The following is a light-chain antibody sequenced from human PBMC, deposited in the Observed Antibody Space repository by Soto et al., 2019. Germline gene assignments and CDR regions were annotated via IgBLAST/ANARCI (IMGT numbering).Light chain of an antibody. CDR3: SSYTSSSTQV. CDR1: SSDVGGYNY. V-gene: IGLV2-14*01. J-gene: IGLJ1*01. CDR2: DVS. Sequence: QSVLTQPASVSGSPGQSITISCTGTSSDVGGYNYVSWYQQHPGKAPKFMIYDVSNRPSGVSTRSSGSKSGNTASLTISGLQAEDEADYYCSSYTSSSTQVFGTGTKVTVL.